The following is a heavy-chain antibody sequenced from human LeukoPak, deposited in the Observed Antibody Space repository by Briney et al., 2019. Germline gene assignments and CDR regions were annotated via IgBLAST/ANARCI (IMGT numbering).Heavy chain of an antibody. D-gene: IGHD3-16*02. Sequence: SETLSLTCAVYGGSFSGYYWSWIRQPPGKGLEWIGEINHSGSTNYNPSLKSRVTISVDTSKNQFSLKLSSVTAADTAVYYCARGIMITFGGVIVSNWGQGTLVTVSS. CDR2: INHSGST. CDR3: ARGIMITFGGVIVSN. J-gene: IGHJ4*02. CDR1: GGSFSGYY. V-gene: IGHV4-34*01.